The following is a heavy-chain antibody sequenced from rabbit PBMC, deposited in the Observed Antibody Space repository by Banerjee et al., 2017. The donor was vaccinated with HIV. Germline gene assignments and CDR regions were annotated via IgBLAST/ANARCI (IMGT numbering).Heavy chain of an antibody. CDR3: ARAVSSGWGGFFNL. CDR2: IDTGDGRT. J-gene: IGHJ4*01. D-gene: IGHD4-1*01. Sequence: QEHLEESGGDLVQPEGSLTLTCTASGFSFSSSYWICWVRQAPGKGLEWIASIDTGDGRTYYASWVNGRFTISFDNAQNTVFLQMTSLTVADTATYFCARAVSSGWGGFFNLWGPGTLVTVS. CDR1: GFSFSSSYW. V-gene: IGHV1S45*01.